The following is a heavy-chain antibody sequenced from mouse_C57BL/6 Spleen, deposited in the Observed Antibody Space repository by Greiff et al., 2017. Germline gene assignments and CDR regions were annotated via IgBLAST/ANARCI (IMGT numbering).Heavy chain of an antibody. CDR2: IYPGDGDT. J-gene: IGHJ4*01. V-gene: IGHV1-80*01. D-gene: IGHD1-1*01. Sequence: RVESGASVKISCKASGYAFSSYWMNWVKQRPGKGLERIGQIYPGDGDTNYNGKFKGKATLTANKSSRTAYIQLSSMTSEDSAVYFCARYNGTLYYAMDYWGQGTSVTVSS. CDR3: ARYNGTLYYAMDY. CDR1: GYAFSSYW.